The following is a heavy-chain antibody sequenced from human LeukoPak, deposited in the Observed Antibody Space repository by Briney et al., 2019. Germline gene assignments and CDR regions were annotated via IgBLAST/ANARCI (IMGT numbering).Heavy chain of an antibody. V-gene: IGHV4-4*07. Sequence: PSETLSLTCTVSGGSISSYYWSWIRQPAGKGLEWIGRIYTSGSTNYNPSLKSRVTMSVDTSKNQFSLKLSSVTAADTAVYYCARDSARYCSSTSCYGWFGYENWGQGTLVTVSS. D-gene: IGHD2-2*01. J-gene: IGHJ4*02. CDR3: ARDSARYCSSTSCYGWFGYEN. CDR1: GGSISSYY. CDR2: IYTSGST.